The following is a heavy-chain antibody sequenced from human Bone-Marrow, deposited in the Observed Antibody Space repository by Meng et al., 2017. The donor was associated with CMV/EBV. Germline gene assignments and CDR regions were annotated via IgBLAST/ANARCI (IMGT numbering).Heavy chain of an antibody. V-gene: IGHV3-30*02. CDR2: IRYDGSNR. J-gene: IGHJ3*02. CDR1: GFTFSDYY. Sequence: GESLKISCAASGFTFSDYYMSWIRQAPGKGLEWVAFIRYDGSNRYYADFVRGRFTISRDNSKNTLYLQINSLRTEDTAVYYCAKDRGPYGGNSGSRAFDIWGQGTMVTVSS. D-gene: IGHD4-23*01. CDR3: AKDRGPYGGNSGSRAFDI.